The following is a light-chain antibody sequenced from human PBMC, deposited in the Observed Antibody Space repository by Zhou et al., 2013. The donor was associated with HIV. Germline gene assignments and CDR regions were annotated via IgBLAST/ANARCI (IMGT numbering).Light chain of an antibody. CDR2: SAS. CDR3: QQYNSYPWT. CDR1: QSISSW. V-gene: IGKV1-5*01. J-gene: IGKJ1*01. Sequence: DIQMTQSPSSLSASVGDRVTITCRASQSISSWLAWYQQKPGKAPKLLIYSASTLQLGVSSRFSGSGSGTEFTLTISSLQPDDFATYYCQQYNSYPWTFGQGTKVEIK.